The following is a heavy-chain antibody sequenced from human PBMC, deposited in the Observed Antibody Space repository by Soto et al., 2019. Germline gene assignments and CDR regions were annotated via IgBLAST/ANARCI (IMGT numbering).Heavy chain of an antibody. J-gene: IGHJ6*02. V-gene: IGHV3-43*01. CDR3: AKDIEKDGIEGYGMDV. CDR1: GFTFDDYT. CDR2: ISWDGGST. Sequence: LRLSCAASGFTFDDYTMHWVRQAPGKGLEWVSLISWDGGSTYYADSVKGRFTISRDNSKNSLYLQMNSLRTEDTALYYCAKDIEKDGIEGYGMDVWGQGTTVTVSS.